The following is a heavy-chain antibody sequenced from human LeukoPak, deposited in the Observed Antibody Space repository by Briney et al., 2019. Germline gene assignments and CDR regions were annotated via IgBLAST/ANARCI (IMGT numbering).Heavy chain of an antibody. CDR2: IRSKANSYAT. CDR3: TTYSPGDAFDI. J-gene: IGHJ3*02. Sequence: PGGSLRLSCAASGFTFSGSAMHWARQASGKGLEWVGRIRSKANSYATAYAASVKGRFTISRDDSKNTAYLQMNSLKTEDTAVYYCTTYSPGDAFDIWGQGTMVTVSS. CDR1: GFTFSGSA. D-gene: IGHD1-14*01. V-gene: IGHV3-73*01.